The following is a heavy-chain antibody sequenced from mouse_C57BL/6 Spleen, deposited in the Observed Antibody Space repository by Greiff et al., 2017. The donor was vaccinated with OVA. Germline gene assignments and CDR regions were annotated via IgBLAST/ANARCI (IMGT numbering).Heavy chain of an antibody. J-gene: IGHJ2*01. CDR1: GYTFTSYW. CDR2: IDPSDSYT. Sequence: QVQLQQPGAELVMPGASVKLSCKASGYTFTSYWMHWVKQRPGQGLEWIGEIDPSDSYTNDNQKFKGKSTLTVDKSSSTAYVQLSSMTSEDSAVYYCARTPLQYYFDYWGQGTTLTVSS. D-gene: IGHD6-1*01. CDR3: ARTPLQYYFDY. V-gene: IGHV1-69*01.